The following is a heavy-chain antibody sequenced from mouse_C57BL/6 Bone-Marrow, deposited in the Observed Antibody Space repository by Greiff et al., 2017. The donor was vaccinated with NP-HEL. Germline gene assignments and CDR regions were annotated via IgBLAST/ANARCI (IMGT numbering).Heavy chain of an antibody. V-gene: IGHV6-3*01. CDR1: GFTFSNYW. Sequence: EVKVVESGGGLVQPGGSMKLSCVASGFTFSNYWMNWVRQSPEKGLEWVAQIRLKSDNYATHYAESVKGRFTISRDDSKSSVYLQMNNLRAEDTGIYYCTNYDGYFYWYFDVWGTGTTVTVSS. D-gene: IGHD2-3*01. CDR2: IRLKSDNYAT. J-gene: IGHJ1*03. CDR3: TNYDGYFYWYFDV.